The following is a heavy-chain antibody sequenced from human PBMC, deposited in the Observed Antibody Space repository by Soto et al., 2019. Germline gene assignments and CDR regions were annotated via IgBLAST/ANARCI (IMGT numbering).Heavy chain of an antibody. CDR3: ARGDCSSTSCYAFDI. Sequence: ASVKVSCKASGYTFTSYGISWVRQAPGQGLEWMGWISAYNGNTNYAQKLQGRVTMTTDTSTRTAYMERRSLRSDDTAVYYCARGDCSSTSCYAFDIWGQGTMVTVSS. J-gene: IGHJ3*02. D-gene: IGHD2-2*01. V-gene: IGHV1-18*01. CDR2: ISAYNGNT. CDR1: GYTFTSYG.